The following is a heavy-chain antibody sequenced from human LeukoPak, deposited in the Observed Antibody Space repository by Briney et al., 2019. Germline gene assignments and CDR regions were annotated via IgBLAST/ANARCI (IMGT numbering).Heavy chain of an antibody. D-gene: IGHD3-10*01. CDR3: AILRGGNY. Sequence: GGSLRLSCAASGFTFSSYLMTWVRQAPGKGLEWVANIQQDGSDKYYVDSVKGRFTISRDNAQNSLHLQMNSLRAEDTAVYYCAILRGGNYWGQGTLVTVSS. CDR2: IQQDGSDK. J-gene: IGHJ4*02. V-gene: IGHV3-7*02. CDR1: GFTFSSYL.